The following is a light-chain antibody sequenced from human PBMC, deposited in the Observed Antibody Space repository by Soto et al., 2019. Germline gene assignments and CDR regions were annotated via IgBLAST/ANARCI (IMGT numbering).Light chain of an antibody. CDR2: DVS. J-gene: IGLJ1*01. CDR1: SSNVGGYNY. CDR3: SSYTSSSNVYV. V-gene: IGLV2-14*01. Sequence: QSALTQPASVSGSPGQSITISFTGTSSNVGGYNYVSWYQQHPGKAPKLMIYDVSNRPSGVSNRFSGSKSGNTASLTISGLQAEDEADYYCSSYTSSSNVYVFGTGTKVTVL.